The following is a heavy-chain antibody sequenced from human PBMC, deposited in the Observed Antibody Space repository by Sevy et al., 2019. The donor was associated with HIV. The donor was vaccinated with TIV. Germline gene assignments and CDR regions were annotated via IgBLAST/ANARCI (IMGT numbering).Heavy chain of an antibody. V-gene: IGHV4-59*01. Sequence: SETLSLTCTVSGGSISSYYWSWIRQPPGKGLEWIGYIYYSGSTNYNPSLKSRVTISVDTSKNQFSLKLSSVTAADTAVYCCARVHSSHYYDSSGYLDYYYYGMDVWGQGTTVTVSS. CDR2: IYYSGST. J-gene: IGHJ6*02. D-gene: IGHD3-22*01. CDR1: GGSISSYY. CDR3: ARVHSSHYYDSSGYLDYYYYGMDV.